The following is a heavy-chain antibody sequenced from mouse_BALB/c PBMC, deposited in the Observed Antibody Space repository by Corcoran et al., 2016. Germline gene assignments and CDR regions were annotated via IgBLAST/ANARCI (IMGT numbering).Heavy chain of an antibody. V-gene: IGHV9-2-1*01. Sequence: QIQLVQSGPELKKPGETVKISCKASGYTFTDYSMHWVKQAPGKGLKWMGWINTETGEPTYADDFKGRFAFSLETSASTAYLQINNLKNEDTATYCCARGLSGTCGYWGQGTTLTVSS. D-gene: IGHD4-1*01. J-gene: IGHJ2*01. CDR1: GYTFTDYS. CDR3: ARGLSGTCGY. CDR2: INTETGEP.